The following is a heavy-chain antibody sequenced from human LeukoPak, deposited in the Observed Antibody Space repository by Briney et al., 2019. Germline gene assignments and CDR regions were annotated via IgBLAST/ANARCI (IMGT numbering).Heavy chain of an antibody. Sequence: SVKVSCKASGGTFSSYAISWVRQAPGQGLEWVGGIIPIFGTANYAQKFQGRVTITTDDSTSTAYMELSSLRSEDTAVYYCARGGLMTTVTTELDYWGQGTLVTVSS. CDR1: GGTFSSYA. CDR2: IIPIFGTA. D-gene: IGHD4-17*01. CDR3: ARGGLMTTVTTELDY. V-gene: IGHV1-69*05. J-gene: IGHJ4*02.